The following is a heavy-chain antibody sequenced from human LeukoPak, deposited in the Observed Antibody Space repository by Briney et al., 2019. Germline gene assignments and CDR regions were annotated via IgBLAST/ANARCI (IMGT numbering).Heavy chain of an antibody. V-gene: IGHV4-39*02. Sequence: SETLSLTCTVSGGSISSSSYYWGWIRQPPGKGLEWIGSIYYSGSTYYNPSLKSRVTISVDTSENQFSLKLSSVTAADTAVYYCARERDYYDSSGVSLGGFDYWGQGTLVTVSS. J-gene: IGHJ4*02. D-gene: IGHD3-22*01. CDR1: GGSISSSSYY. CDR3: ARERDYYDSSGVSLGGFDY. CDR2: IYYSGST.